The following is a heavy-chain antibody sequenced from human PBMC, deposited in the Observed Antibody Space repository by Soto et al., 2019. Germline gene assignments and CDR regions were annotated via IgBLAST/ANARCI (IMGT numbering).Heavy chain of an antibody. CDR1: GFTFSDHY. CDR3: ARGLSMIGDAFDI. CDR2: IRNKASGYTT. D-gene: IGHD3-22*01. V-gene: IGHV3-72*01. J-gene: IGHJ3*02. Sequence: EVQLVESGGGLVQPGGSLRLPCAASGFTFSDHYMDWVRQAPGKGLEWFGRIRNKASGYTTEYAASVKGRFTISRDDSENSLYLQMNGLKTEDTAVYYCARGLSMIGDAFDIWGQGTMVTVSS.